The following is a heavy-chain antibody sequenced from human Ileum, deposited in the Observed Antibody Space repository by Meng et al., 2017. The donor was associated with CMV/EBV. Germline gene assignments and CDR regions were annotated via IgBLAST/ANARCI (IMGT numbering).Heavy chain of an antibody. CDR3: AKVWGTGWYLYYFDN. V-gene: IGHV1-69*05. D-gene: IGHD6-19*01. J-gene: IGHJ4*02. CDR2: IIPIFGTA. Sequence: SGGTFSSYAISWVRQAPGQGLEWMGGIIPIFGTANYAQKFQGRVTITTDESTSTAYMELSSLRSEDTAVYYCAKVWGTGWYLYYFDNWGQGTLVTVSS. CDR1: GGTFSSYA.